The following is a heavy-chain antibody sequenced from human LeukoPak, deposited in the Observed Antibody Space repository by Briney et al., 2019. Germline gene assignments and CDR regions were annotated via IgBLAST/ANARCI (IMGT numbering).Heavy chain of an antibody. D-gene: IGHD3-9*01. J-gene: IGHJ6*03. V-gene: IGHV3-15*01. CDR2: IKSKTDGGTT. Sequence: GGSLRLSCAASGFTFSNAWMSWVRQAPGKGLEWVGRIKSKTDGGTTDYAAPVKGRFTISRDDSKNTLYLQMKSLKTEDTAVYYCTTDRSVLRYFDWLLGGYYYYYYMDVWGKGTTVTVSS. CDR3: TTDRSVLRYFDWLLGGYYYYYYMDV. CDR1: GFTFSNAW.